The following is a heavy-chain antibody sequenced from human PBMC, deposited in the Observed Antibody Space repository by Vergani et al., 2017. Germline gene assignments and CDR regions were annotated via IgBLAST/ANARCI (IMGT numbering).Heavy chain of an antibody. V-gene: IGHV4-59*11. CDR1: GGSISSHY. CDR2: IYYSGST. D-gene: IGHD3-9*01. J-gene: IGHJ4*02. CDR3: AREEVDGSTGGFDY. Sequence: QVQLQESGPGLVKPSETLSLTCTVSGGSISSHYWSWIRQPPGKGLEWIGYIYYSGSTNYNPSLKSRVTISVDTSKNQFSLKLSSVTAADTAVYYCAREEVDGSTGGFDYWGQGTLVTVSS.